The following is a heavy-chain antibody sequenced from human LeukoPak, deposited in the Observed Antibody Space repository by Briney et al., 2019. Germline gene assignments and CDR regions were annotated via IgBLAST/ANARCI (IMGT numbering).Heavy chain of an antibody. D-gene: IGHD3-22*01. CDR3: ARDPPAYDSSGYYVGDY. CDR2: INPNSGGT. Sequence: ASVKVSCKASGYTFTGYYMHWVRQAPGQGLEWMGWINPNSGGTNYAQKFQGRVTMTRDTSISTAYMELSRLRSDDTAVYYCARDPPAYDSSGYYVGDYWGQGTLVTVSS. CDR1: GYTFTGYY. V-gene: IGHV1-2*02. J-gene: IGHJ4*02.